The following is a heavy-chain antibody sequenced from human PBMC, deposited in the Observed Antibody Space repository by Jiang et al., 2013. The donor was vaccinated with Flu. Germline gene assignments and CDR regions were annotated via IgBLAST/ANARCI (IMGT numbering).Heavy chain of an antibody. Sequence: GGSLRLSCAASRFTFNSRWMHWVRQAPGKGPVWVSSINGEMNSTDYADSVKGRFTISRDGAKNTLSLQMNSLRAEDTAVYYCARQHFSDNYLMDVWGQGTTVTVSS. J-gene: IGHJ6*02. D-gene: IGHD5-24*01. V-gene: IGHV3-74*01. CDR1: RFTFNSRW. CDR3: ARQHFSDNYLMDV. CDR2: INGEMNST.